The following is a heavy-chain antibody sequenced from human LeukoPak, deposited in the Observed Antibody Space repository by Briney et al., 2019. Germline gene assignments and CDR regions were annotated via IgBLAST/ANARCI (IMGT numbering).Heavy chain of an antibody. V-gene: IGHV1-46*01. J-gene: IGHJ4*02. Sequence: ASVKVSCKASGYTFTSYYMHWVRQAPGQGLEWMGIINPTGGSTSYAQKFQGRVTMTRDTSTSTVYMELSSLRSDDTAVYYCARLGGGTNSDYWGQGTLVTVSS. CDR3: ARLGGGTNSDY. D-gene: IGHD1-7*01. CDR2: INPTGGST. CDR1: GYTFTSYY.